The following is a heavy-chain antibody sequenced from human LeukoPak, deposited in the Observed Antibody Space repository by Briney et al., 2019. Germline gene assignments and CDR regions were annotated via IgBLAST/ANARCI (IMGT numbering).Heavy chain of an antibody. J-gene: IGHJ5*01. Sequence: GGSLRLSCAASGFTFSSYAMHWVRQAPGKGLEWVAVISYDGSNKYYADSVKGRFTISRDNSKNTLYLQMNSLRAEDTAVHYCARGSGYSSGWFDCWGQGTLVTVSS. CDR3: ARGSGYSSGWFDC. D-gene: IGHD6-19*01. CDR1: GFTFSSYA. V-gene: IGHV3-30-3*01. CDR2: ISYDGSNK.